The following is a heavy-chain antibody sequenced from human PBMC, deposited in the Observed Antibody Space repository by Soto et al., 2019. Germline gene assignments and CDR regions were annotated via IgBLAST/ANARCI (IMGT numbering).Heavy chain of an antibody. CDR2: INAGNGNT. J-gene: IGHJ4*02. CDR1: GYTFTSYA. CDR3: VILDFDY. V-gene: IGHV1-3*01. Sequence: QVQLVQSGAEVKKPGASVKVSCKASGYTFTSYAMHWVRQAPGQRLEWMGWINAGNGNTKYSQKFQGRVTITRDTSASTAYMVLSSLRSEDTAMYYCVILDFDYWGQGTLVTVSS.